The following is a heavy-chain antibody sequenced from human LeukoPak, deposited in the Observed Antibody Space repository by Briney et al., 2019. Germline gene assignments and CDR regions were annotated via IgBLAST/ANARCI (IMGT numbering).Heavy chain of an antibody. CDR3: ARGRRYSSSWGDNWFDP. V-gene: IGHV1-8*01. J-gene: IGHJ5*02. CDR1: GYTFTSYD. Sequence: GASVKVSCKASGYTFTSYDINWVRQATGQGLEWMGWMNPNSGNTGYAQKFQGRVTMTRNTSISTAYMELSSLRSEDTAAYYCARGRRYSSSWGDNWFDPWGQGTLVTVSS. D-gene: IGHD6-13*01. CDR2: MNPNSGNT.